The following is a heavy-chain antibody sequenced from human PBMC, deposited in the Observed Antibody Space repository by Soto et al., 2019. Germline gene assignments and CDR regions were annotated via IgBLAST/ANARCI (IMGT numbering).Heavy chain of an antibody. V-gene: IGHV3-11*01. CDR2: ISSSGDTI. Sequence: GGSLRLSCTASGFTFSDHYMSWIRQAPGKGLEWVSYISSSGDTIYYADSVKGRFPISRDDAKNSLYLQMNSLRAEDTAVYYCARDFGDNYYYYMDVWGKGTTVTVSS. J-gene: IGHJ6*03. D-gene: IGHD3-10*01. CDR1: GFTFSDHY. CDR3: ARDFGDNYYYYMDV.